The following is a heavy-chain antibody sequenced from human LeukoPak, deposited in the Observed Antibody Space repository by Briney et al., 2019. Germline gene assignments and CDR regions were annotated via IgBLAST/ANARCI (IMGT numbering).Heavy chain of an antibody. CDR1: GYTFTRYG. CDR2: ISAYHGNT. V-gene: IGHV1-18*04. D-gene: IGHD4-17*01. Sequence: ASVNVSCKASGYTFTRYGISWVRQAPGQGLEGIGWISAYHGNTNYAQKLQGRVTMTTDTSTSTAYMELRSLRSDDTAVYYCARRELDYGDYGDYWGQGTLVTVSS. J-gene: IGHJ4*02. CDR3: ARRELDYGDYGDY.